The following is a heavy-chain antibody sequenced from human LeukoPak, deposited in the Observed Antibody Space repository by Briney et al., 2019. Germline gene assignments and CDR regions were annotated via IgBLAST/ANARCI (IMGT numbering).Heavy chain of an antibody. V-gene: IGHV3-21*01. CDR3: ARAGLSGWYGNWFDP. D-gene: IGHD6-19*01. CDR2: ISSSSSYI. Sequence: GGSLRLSCAASGFTFSSYSMNWVRQAPGKGLEWVSSISSSSSYIYYADSVKGRFTISRDNAKNSLYLQMNSLRAEDTAVYYCARAGLSGWYGNWFDPWGQGTLVTVSS. J-gene: IGHJ5*02. CDR1: GFTFSSYS.